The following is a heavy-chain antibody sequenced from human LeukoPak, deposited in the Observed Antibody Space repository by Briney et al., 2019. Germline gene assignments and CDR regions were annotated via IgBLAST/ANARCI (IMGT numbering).Heavy chain of an antibody. CDR1: GGSISSYH. CDR2: IYTSGNT. Sequence: SETLSLTCTVSGGSISSYHWSWIRQPAGKGLEWIGHIYTSGNTDYNPSLKSRVTISVDTSKNQFFLKLSSVSAADTAVYYCARRLRLKNPGGDAFDIWGQGTVVTVSS. J-gene: IGHJ3*02. V-gene: IGHV4-4*07. D-gene: IGHD2/OR15-2a*01. CDR3: ARRLRLKNPGGDAFDI.